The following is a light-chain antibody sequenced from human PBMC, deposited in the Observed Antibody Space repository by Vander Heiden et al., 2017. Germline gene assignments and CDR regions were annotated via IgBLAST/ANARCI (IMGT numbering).Light chain of an antibody. Sequence: SSELTQAPAVSVSLGQTVRVTCQGDSLRSSYASWYQQKPGQDPVLVIYGKNNRPSGIPDRFAGSSSGNTASFTITGAQAEDEAYYYCNSRDSSGKRVFGGGTKLTVL. CDR1: SLRSSY. CDR2: GKN. V-gene: IGLV3-19*01. CDR3: NSRDSSGKRV. J-gene: IGLJ3*02.